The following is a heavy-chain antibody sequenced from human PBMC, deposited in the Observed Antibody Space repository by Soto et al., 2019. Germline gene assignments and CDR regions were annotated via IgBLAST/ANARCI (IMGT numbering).Heavy chain of an antibody. V-gene: IGHV1-18*04. CDR2: ISAYSDRT. D-gene: IGHD3-22*01. J-gene: IGHJ6*02. CDR1: GYTFTNYA. Sequence: QVQLVQSGTEVKKPGASVKVSCKASGYTFTNYAISWVRQAPGQGLEWMGGISAYSDRTNHEQNLQGRVTMNTDTATSTAYMEVRSLRSDDTVVYYCARDRDYYYDNSDKYHYHYAMDVWGQGTTVTISS. CDR3: ARDRDYYYDNSDKYHYHYAMDV.